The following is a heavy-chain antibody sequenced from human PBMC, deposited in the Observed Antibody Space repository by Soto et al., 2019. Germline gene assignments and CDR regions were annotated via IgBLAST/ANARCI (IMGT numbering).Heavy chain of an antibody. Sequence: DVQLVESGGGIVQPGGSLRLSCAASGFTVTSYWMHWVRQAPGKGLVWVSRTSPAGSSTYYADFVRGRFTISKDTAKNTLYLQINSLGAEDKAVYYCARVNTGYGNFDYWGQGTLVTVSS. CDR3: ARVNTGYGNFDY. D-gene: IGHD5-12*01. CDR2: TSPAGSST. J-gene: IGHJ4*02. CDR1: GFTVTSYW. V-gene: IGHV3-74*01.